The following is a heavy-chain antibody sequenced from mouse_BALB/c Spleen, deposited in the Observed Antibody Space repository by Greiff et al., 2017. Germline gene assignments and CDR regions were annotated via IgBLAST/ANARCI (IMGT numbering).Heavy chain of an antibody. CDR2: ISSGGSYT. CDR1: GFTFSSYA. J-gene: IGHJ4*01. Sequence: DVQLVESGGGLVKPGGSLKLSCAASGFTFSSYAMSWVRQSPEKRLEWVAEISSGGSYTYYPDTVTGRFTISRDNAKNTLYLEMSSLRSEDTAMYYCARAGNSTYAMDYWGQGTSVTVSS. V-gene: IGHV5-9-4*01. CDR3: ARAGNSTYAMDY. D-gene: IGHD2-1*01.